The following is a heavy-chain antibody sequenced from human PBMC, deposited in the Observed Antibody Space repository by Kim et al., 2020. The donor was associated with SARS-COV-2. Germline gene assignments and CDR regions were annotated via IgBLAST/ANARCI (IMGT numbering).Heavy chain of an antibody. D-gene: IGHD3-16*01. J-gene: IGHJ4*02. V-gene: IGHV3-21*01. CDR2: ISSSSSYI. CDR3: ARGGYSSPGEFAY. Sequence: GGSLRLSCAASGFTFSSYGMNWVRQAPGKGLEWVSSISSSSSYIFYADSVKGRFTISRDSAKKSLYLQMNSLRLEDTAVYYCARGGYSSPGEFAYWGQGTLVTVSS. CDR1: GFTFSSYG.